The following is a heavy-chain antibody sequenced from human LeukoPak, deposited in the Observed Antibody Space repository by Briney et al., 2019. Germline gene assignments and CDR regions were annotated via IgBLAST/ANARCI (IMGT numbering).Heavy chain of an antibody. CDR2: ISSSGSTI. CDR1: GFTFSSYE. CDR3: ARCPHIVGRRYYYYYYMDV. V-gene: IGHV3-48*03. Sequence: PGGSLRLSCAASGFTFSSYEMNWVRQAPGKGLGWVSYISSSGSTIYYADSVKGRFTISRDNAKNSLYLQMNSLRAEDTAVYYCARCPHIVGRRYYYYYYMDVWGKGTTVTISS. J-gene: IGHJ6*03. D-gene: IGHD1-26*01.